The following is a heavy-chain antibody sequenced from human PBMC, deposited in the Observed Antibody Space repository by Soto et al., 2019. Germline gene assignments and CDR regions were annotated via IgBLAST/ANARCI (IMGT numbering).Heavy chain of an antibody. CDR3: ARDRRSKYGSGSYYPDP. CDR1: GGSISSGGYY. V-gene: IGHV4-31*03. CDR2: IYYSGST. Sequence: PSETLSLTCTVSGGSISSGGYYWSWIRQHPGKGLEWIGYIYYSGSTYYNPSLKSRVTISVDTSKNQFSLRLSSVTAADTAVYYCARDRRSKYGSGSYYPDPWGQGTLVTVSS. D-gene: IGHD3-10*01. J-gene: IGHJ5*02.